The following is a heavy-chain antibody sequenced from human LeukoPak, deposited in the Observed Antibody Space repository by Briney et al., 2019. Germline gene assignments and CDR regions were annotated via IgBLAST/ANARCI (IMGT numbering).Heavy chain of an antibody. CDR1: GYTFTGYF. CDR2: INPSSGAT. Sequence: ALVKVSCKASGYTFTGYFIHWVRQAPGQGLEWRGWINPSSGATNYAQNFQGRVTLTREMSISTAYMEVSRLLSDDTAVYYCARVIYDRSGCYNGFPYWGKGTLVIVSS. J-gene: IGHJ4*02. CDR3: ARVIYDRSGCYNGFPY. V-gene: IGHV1-2*02. D-gene: IGHD3-22*01.